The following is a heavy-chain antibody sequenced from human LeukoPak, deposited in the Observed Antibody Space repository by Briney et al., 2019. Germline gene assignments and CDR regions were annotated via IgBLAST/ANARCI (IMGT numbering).Heavy chain of an antibody. D-gene: IGHD5-12*01. CDR3: ARGRGYSGYDFLSKRYYYYMDV. CDR1: GGSISSSSYY. CDR2: IYYSGST. V-gene: IGHV4-39*07. J-gene: IGHJ6*03. Sequence: SETLSLTCTVSGGSISSSSYYWGWIRQPPGKGLEWIGSIYYSGSTYYNPSLKSRVTISVDTSKNQFSLKLSSVTAADTAVYYCARGRGYSGYDFLSKRYYYYMDVWGKGTTVTVSS.